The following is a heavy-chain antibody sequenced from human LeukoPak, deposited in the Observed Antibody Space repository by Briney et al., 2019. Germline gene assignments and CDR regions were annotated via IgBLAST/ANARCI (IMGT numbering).Heavy chain of an antibody. Sequence: PSETLSLTCTVSGGSISSYYWSWIRQPPGKGLEWIGYIYYSGSTNYNPSLKSRVIISVDTSKNQFSLKLSSVTAADTAVYYCARDQPLGVFDYWGQGTLVTVSS. CDR2: IYYSGST. D-gene: IGHD3-3*01. CDR3: ARDQPLGVFDY. CDR1: GGSISSYY. V-gene: IGHV4-59*01. J-gene: IGHJ4*02.